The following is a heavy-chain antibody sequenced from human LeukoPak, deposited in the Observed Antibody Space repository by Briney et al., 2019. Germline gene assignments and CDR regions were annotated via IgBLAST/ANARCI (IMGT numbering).Heavy chain of an antibody. Sequence: QPGGSLRLSCVASGFTFTGYSINWVRQAPGKGLEWVSYISIGPGSTIYYADSVKGRFTISRDNAKNSLYLQMNSLRAEDTAVYYCARDRDYGGNSGDYTFDPWGQGTLVTVSS. CDR2: ISIGPGSTI. J-gene: IGHJ5*02. V-gene: IGHV3-48*04. CDR1: GFTFTGYS. CDR3: ARDRDYGGNSGDYTFDP. D-gene: IGHD4-23*01.